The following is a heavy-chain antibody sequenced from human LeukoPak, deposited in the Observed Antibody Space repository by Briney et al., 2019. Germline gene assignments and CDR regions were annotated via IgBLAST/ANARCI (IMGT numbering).Heavy chain of an antibody. CDR3: ARALASGYYFDY. D-gene: IGHD3-22*01. Sequence: PSETLSFTCTVSGGSISSYYWSWIRQPPGKGLEWIGYIYYSGSTNYNPSLKSRVTISVDTSKNQFSLKLSSVTAADTAVYYCARALASGYYFDYWGQGTLVTVSS. V-gene: IGHV4-59*01. CDR1: GGSISSYY. J-gene: IGHJ4*02. CDR2: IYYSGST.